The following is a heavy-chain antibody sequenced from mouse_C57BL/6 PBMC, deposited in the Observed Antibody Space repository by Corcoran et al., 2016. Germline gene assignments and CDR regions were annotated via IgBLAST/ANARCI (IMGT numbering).Heavy chain of an antibody. CDR3: ARLYYGSSYVGYFDV. Sequence: EVQLQQSGPVLVKPGPSVKISCKASGFTFTDYYMHWVKQSHGKSLEWIGLVYPYNGGTSYNQKFKGKATWTVETSSRTAYMELNSLTSEDSAVYYCARLYYGSSYVGYFDVWGTGTTVTVSS. CDR1: GFTFTDYY. D-gene: IGHD1-1*01. CDR2: VYPYNGGT. V-gene: IGHV1-36*01. J-gene: IGHJ1*03.